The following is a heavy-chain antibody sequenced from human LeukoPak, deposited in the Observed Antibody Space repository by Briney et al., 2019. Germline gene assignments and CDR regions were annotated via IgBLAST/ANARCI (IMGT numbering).Heavy chain of an antibody. D-gene: IGHD3-10*01. V-gene: IGHV3-23*01. Sequence: GGSLRLSRAASGFMFSNYAMSWVRQAPGKGREWVSGIGGSGSSTYYADSVKGRFTISRDNSKNTLYLQMNSLRAEDTAVYYCAKLWFGELGAVYFDYWGQGTLVTVSS. CDR2: IGGSGSST. J-gene: IGHJ4*02. CDR1: GFMFSNYA. CDR3: AKLWFGELGAVYFDY.